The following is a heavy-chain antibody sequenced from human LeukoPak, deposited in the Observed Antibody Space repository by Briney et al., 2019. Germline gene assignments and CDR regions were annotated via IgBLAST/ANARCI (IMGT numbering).Heavy chain of an antibody. V-gene: IGHV1-8*02. CDR2: MNPNSGNT. CDR3: AREGVAGTGLDY. D-gene: IGHD6-13*01. CDR1: GYTFTSYD. J-gene: IGHJ4*02. Sequence: ASVKVSCKASGYTFTSYDINWVRQATGQGLEWMGWMNPNSGNTGYAQKLQGRVTMTTDTSTSTVYMELSSLRSEDTAVYYCAREGVAGTGLDYWGQGTLVTVSS.